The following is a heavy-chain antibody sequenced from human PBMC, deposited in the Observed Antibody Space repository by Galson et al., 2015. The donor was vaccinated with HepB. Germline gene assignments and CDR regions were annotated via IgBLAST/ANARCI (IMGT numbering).Heavy chain of an antibody. Sequence: SLRLSCAASGFTVSSNYMSWVRQAPGKGLEWVSVIYSGGSTYYADSVKGRFTISRDNSKNTLYLQMNSLRAEDTAVYYCARVEGTYYGMDVWGQGTTVTVSS. V-gene: IGHV3-66*01. J-gene: IGHJ6*02. CDR1: GFTVSSNY. D-gene: IGHD1-1*01. CDR2: IYSGGST. CDR3: ARVEGTYYGMDV.